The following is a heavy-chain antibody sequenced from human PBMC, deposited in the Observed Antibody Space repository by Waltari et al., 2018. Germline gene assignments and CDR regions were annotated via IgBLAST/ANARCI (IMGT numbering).Heavy chain of an antibody. D-gene: IGHD2-15*01. CDR1: GYTFTSYA. CDR3: AREGYCSGGSCYEMHYYYYYGMDV. V-gene: IGHV1-3*01. J-gene: IGHJ6*02. Sequence: QVQLVQSGAEVKKPGASVKVSCKASGYTFTSYAMHWVRQAPGQRLEWMGWNNAGNGNTKYSQKFQGRVTITRDTSASTAYMELSSLRSEDTAVYYCAREGYCSGGSCYEMHYYYYYGMDVWGQGTTVTVSS. CDR2: NNAGNGNT.